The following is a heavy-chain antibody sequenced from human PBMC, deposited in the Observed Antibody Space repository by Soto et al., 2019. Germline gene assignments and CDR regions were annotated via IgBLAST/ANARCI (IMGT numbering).Heavy chain of an antibody. CDR2: MSHSGGT. CDR1: GGFVTSGSYY. Sequence: QVQLQQWDAGLLKPSETLSLTCAVYGGFVTSGSYYWSWIRQPPGKGLEWIGEMSHSGGTHFNPSLKSRVTISVDTSKNQFTLKMSSVTAADTALYYCARVERGTATTVVDAFEIWGPGTMVTVSS. CDR3: ARVERGTATTVVDAFEI. J-gene: IGHJ3*02. V-gene: IGHV4-34*01. D-gene: IGHD1-1*01.